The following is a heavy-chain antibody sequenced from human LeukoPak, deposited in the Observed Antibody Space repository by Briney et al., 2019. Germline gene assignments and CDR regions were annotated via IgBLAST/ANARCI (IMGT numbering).Heavy chain of an antibody. J-gene: IGHJ5*02. D-gene: IGHD6-13*01. CDR2: IYYSGTT. V-gene: IGHV4-59*01. CDR1: GGSIDSNS. Sequence: SETLSLTCTVSGGSIDSNSWTWLRQPPGKGLEGIGYIYYSGTTNYNPSLKSRVTMSVDMSKNQFSLKLSSVTAADTAVYYCARRSSSWKNWFDPWGQGTLVTVSS. CDR3: ARRSSSWKNWFDP.